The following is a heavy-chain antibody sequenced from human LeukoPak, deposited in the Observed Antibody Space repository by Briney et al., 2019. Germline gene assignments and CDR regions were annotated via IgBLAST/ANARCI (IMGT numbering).Heavy chain of an antibody. Sequence: PSETLSLTCAVYGGSFSGYYWSWIRQPPGKGLEWIGEINHSGSTNYNPSLKSRVTISVDTSKNQFSLKLSSVTAADTAVYYCARSRYWFDLWGQGTLVTVAS. CDR3: ARSRYWFDL. V-gene: IGHV4-34*01. CDR2: INHSGST. CDR1: GGSFSGYY. J-gene: IGHJ5*02.